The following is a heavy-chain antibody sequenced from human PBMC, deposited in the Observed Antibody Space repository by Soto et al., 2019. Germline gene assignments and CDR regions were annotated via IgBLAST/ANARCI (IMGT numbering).Heavy chain of an antibody. CDR1: GFTFSSYA. CDR3: AIALRYFDWLSPYYYYYGMDV. Sequence: GGALTLSCAASGFTFSSYAMHWVRQAAGKGLEGGAGKSYNGSNKYYAESVTARFTTSIDNSKNTRYLQRNILRAEETAVYYCAIALRYFDWLSPYYYYYGMDVWGQGTTVTVSS. V-gene: IGHV3-30-3*01. J-gene: IGHJ6*02. CDR2: KSYNGSNK. D-gene: IGHD3-9*01.